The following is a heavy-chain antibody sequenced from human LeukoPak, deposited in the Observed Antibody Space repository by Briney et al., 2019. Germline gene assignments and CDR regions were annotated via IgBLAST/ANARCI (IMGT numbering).Heavy chain of an antibody. CDR3: ASGRRMGFCSGGSCYSAFNCGFDY. Sequence: GVSVTLSCAASGFTFNSFDMQWLRQVTGKGLEWVSAIGAAGDPYYPGSEGGLFTISREDAKTYFYLQMNSLRVGDTAVYYCASGRRMGFCSGGSCYSAFNCGFDYWGQGTLVTVSS. CDR1: GFTFNSFD. J-gene: IGHJ4*02. CDR2: IGAAGDP. D-gene: IGHD2-15*01. V-gene: IGHV3-13*05.